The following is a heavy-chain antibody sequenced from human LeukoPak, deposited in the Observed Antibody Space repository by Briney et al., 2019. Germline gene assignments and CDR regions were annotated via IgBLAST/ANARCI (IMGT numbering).Heavy chain of an antibody. CDR3: ARVRGDYAVNFDY. J-gene: IGHJ4*02. D-gene: IGHD4-17*01. Sequence: GGSLRLSCVASGFTFSSYWMHWVRQDPRKGLVWVSRINGDGRNINYADSVKGRFTISRDNSKNTLYLQMNSLRAEDTAVYYCARVRGDYAVNFDYWGQGTLVTVSS. V-gene: IGHV3-74*01. CDR1: GFTFSSYW. CDR2: INGDGRNI.